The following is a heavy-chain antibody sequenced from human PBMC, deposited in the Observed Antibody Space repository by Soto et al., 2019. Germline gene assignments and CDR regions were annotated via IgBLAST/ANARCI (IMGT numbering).Heavy chain of an antibody. J-gene: IGHJ4*02. Sequence: HVGLVQSGADVKKPGASVTISCKASGYTLTDYALHWVRQAPGQRLEWMGWMNAGVGNTLYSQKFQGRITITRDTSASTAYMELNSLKSEDTAIYYCARDTGYTFGSLTYWGPGTLVTASS. V-gene: IGHV1-3*01. D-gene: IGHD5-18*01. CDR2: MNAGVGNT. CDR1: GYTLTDYA. CDR3: ARDTGYTFGSLTY.